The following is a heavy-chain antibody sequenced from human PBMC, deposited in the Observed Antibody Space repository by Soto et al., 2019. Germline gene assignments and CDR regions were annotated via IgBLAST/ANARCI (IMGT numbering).Heavy chain of an antibody. CDR1: GYTFTTYA. CDR3: ARDTRPLWFGELSHYFDY. CDR2: INAGNGNT. V-gene: IGHV1-3*01. Sequence: ASVKVSCKASGYTFTTYAISWVRQAPGQGLEWMGWINAGNGNTKYSQKFQGRVTITRDTSASTAYMELSSLRSEDTAVYYCARDTRPLWFGELSHYFDYWGQGTLVTVSS. J-gene: IGHJ4*02. D-gene: IGHD3-10*01.